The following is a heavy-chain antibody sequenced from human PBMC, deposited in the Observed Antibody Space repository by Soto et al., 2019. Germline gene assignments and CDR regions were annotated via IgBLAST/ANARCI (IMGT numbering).Heavy chain of an antibody. V-gene: IGHV4-34*01. J-gene: IGHJ4*03. CDR3: ARGDSGSYFDY. CDR2: ISQSGNT. D-gene: IGHD1-26*01. Sequence: QVQLQQWGAGLLKPSETLSLTCAVYNGSFSGHYWNWIRQPPGKGLEWIGEISQSGNTDYNVSLKSRVTISVDKSKNQSSLKLKSVTAADTAVYYCARGDSGSYFDYWGQGSPVTVSS. CDR1: NGSFSGHY.